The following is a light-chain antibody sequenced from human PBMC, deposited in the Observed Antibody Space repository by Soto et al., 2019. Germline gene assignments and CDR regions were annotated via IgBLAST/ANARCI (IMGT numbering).Light chain of an antibody. CDR1: QSVSSY. V-gene: IGKV3-11*01. CDR3: QQRSNWPIT. J-gene: IGKJ5*01. Sequence: EIVLTQSPANLSFSPGERATLSCRASQSVSSYLAWYQQQPGQAPRLLIYDASNRATCIPARFSGSGSGTDFTLTISSLEPEDFAVYYCQQRSNWPITFGQGTRLEN. CDR2: DAS.